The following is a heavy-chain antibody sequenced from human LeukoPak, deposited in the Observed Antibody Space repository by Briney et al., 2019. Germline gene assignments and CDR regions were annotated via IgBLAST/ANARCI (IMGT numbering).Heavy chain of an antibody. D-gene: IGHD6-13*01. CDR1: GYRFTSYW. V-gene: IGHV5-51*01. Sequence: GESLKISCKGSGYRFTSYWIGWVRQMPGKGLEWMGIINSGDSHTKYSPALQGHVTISADKSISTAYLQWSSLKASDTAMYYCARGSSIAAAGELNWFDPWGQGTLVTVSS. J-gene: IGHJ5*02. CDR2: INSGDSHT. CDR3: ARGSSIAAAGELNWFDP.